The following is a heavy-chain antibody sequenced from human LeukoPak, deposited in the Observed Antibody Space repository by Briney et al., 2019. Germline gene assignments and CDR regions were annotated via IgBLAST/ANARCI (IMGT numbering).Heavy chain of an antibody. Sequence: ASVKVSCKASGNTFTSYYMHWVRQAPGQGLEWMGIINPSGGSTSYAQKFQGRVTMTRDTSTSTVYMELSSLRSEDTAVYYCARDPTRAIAAAGDNWFDPWGQGTLVTVSS. D-gene: IGHD6-13*01. CDR3: ARDPTRAIAAAGDNWFDP. J-gene: IGHJ5*02. CDR2: INPSGGST. CDR1: GNTFTSYY. V-gene: IGHV1-46*01.